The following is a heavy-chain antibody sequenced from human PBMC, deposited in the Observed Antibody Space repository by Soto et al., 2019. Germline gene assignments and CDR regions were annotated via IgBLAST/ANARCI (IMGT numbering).Heavy chain of an antibody. CDR2: ISGSGGST. CDR3: EKGLLKYYYDCSGRSTEGI. V-gene: IGHV3-23*01. Sequence: GGSLRLSCAASGFTFSSNAMSWVRQAPGKGLEWVSAISGSGGSTYYADSVKGRFTISRDSSKNTLYLQMNSLRAEDTDVYYCEKGLLKYYYDCSGRSTEGIWGQGTMVTVSS. J-gene: IGHJ3*02. D-gene: IGHD3-22*01. CDR1: GFTFSSNA.